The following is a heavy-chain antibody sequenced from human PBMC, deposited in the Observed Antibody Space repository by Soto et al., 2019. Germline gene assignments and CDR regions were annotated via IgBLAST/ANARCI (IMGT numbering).Heavy chain of an antibody. D-gene: IGHD2-2*01. V-gene: IGHV5-10-1*01. J-gene: IGHJ6*02. CDR1: GYSFTNYW. Sequence: GESLKISCKGSGYSFTNYWISWVRQMPGKGLEWMGQIDPSDSYTTYSPSFQGHVTISVDKSITTAYLQWSSLKAADTDTYYCARRHCSSSSCYRRYGMDVWGQGTTVTVSS. CDR3: ARRHCSSSSCYRRYGMDV. CDR2: IDPSDSYT.